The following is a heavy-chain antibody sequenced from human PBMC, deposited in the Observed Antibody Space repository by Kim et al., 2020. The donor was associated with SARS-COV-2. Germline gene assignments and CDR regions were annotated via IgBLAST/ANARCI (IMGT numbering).Heavy chain of an antibody. D-gene: IGHD6-25*01. CDR2: RSRTI. CDR3: ARGGGGY. Sequence: RSRTIYYEDRVKGPFTISREHAKNSLYLTMNSLRDEDTAVYYCARGGGGYWGQGTLVTVSS. J-gene: IGHJ4*02. V-gene: IGHV3-48*02.